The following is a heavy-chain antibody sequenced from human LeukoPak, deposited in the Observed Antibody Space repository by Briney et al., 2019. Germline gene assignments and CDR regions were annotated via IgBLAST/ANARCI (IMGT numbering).Heavy chain of an antibody. CDR3: ARQGGYCSSTSCYTTGRSYYYYGMDV. D-gene: IGHD2-2*02. CDR2: IYYSGST. CDR1: GGSISSSSYY. V-gene: IGHV4-39*01. J-gene: IGHJ6*02. Sequence: SETLSLTCTVSGGSISSSSYYWGWIRQPPGKGLEWIGSIYYSGSTYYNPSLKSRVTISVDTSKNQFSLKLSSVTAADTAVYYCARQGGYCSSTSCYTTGRSYYYYGMDVWGQGTTVTVSS.